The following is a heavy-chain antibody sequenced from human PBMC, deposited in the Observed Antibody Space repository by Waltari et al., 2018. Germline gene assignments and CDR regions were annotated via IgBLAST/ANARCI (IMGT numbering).Heavy chain of an antibody. Sequence: EVQLVESGGGLIQPGGSLRLSCEVSGFTVSNNYIGWVRQAPGKGLEWVSVIYSGGDTYDADAVRGRFTISRDNSKNTLYLQMNSLRVEDTALYYCTKDLTHTNYEGFANWGLGTLVTVSS. CDR2: IYSGGDT. CDR3: TKDLTHTNYEGFAN. CDR1: GFTVSNNY. V-gene: IGHV3-53*01. J-gene: IGHJ4*02. D-gene: IGHD3-16*01.